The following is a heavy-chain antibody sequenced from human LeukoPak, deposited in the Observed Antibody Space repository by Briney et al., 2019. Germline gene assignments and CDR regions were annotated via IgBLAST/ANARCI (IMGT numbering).Heavy chain of an antibody. CDR3: QKSKTDHDAFDI. J-gene: IGHJ3*02. D-gene: IGHD5/OR15-5a*01. CDR1: VYTFTSYN. V-gene: IGHV1-8*01. CDR2: MNPNSGNT. Sequence: GSVKVSCKASVYTFTSYNINWVRQATGQGLEWMGWMNPNSGNTRYAQKFQGRVTLTRYTSISAAYMWLSSLRSEDTPVYYFQKSKTDHDAFDIWGQGKMVTVSS.